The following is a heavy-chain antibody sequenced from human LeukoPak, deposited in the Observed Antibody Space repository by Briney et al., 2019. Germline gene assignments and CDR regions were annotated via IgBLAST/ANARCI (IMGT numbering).Heavy chain of an antibody. Sequence: ASVKVSCKASGYTFTGYSMHWVRQAPRQGLEWMGWINPNSGGTNYAQKFQGRVTMTRDTSINTAYMELSSLRSDDTAVYYCAREKELVHWGQGTLVTVSS. CDR1: GYTFTGYS. CDR2: INPNSGGT. V-gene: IGHV1-2*02. CDR3: AREKELVH. J-gene: IGHJ4*02. D-gene: IGHD6-6*01.